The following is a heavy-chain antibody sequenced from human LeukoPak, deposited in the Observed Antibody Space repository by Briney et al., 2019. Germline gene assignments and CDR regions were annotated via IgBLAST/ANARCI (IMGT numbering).Heavy chain of an antibody. Sequence: GESLKISCKGSGYSFTSYWIGWVRQMPGKGLEWMGIIHPGDSDTRYSPSFQGQVTISADKSISTAYLQWSSLKASDTAMYYCARHSYGSGSYYKPYYYGMDVWGQGTTVTVSS. CDR3: ARHSYGSGSYYKPYYYGMDV. CDR2: IHPGDSDT. D-gene: IGHD3-10*01. V-gene: IGHV5-51*01. J-gene: IGHJ6*02. CDR1: GYSFTSYW.